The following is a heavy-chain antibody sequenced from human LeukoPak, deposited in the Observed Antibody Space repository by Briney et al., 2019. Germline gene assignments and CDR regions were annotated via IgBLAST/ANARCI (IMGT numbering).Heavy chain of an antibody. CDR2: ISGSGGST. J-gene: IGHJ4*02. D-gene: IGHD1-1*01. CDR3: AKASNTWNYFDY. CDR1: GFTFSSFA. V-gene: IGHV3-23*01. Sequence: GGSLRLSCAASGFTFSSFAMSWVRQAPGKGLEWVSAISGSGGSTYYADSVKGRFTISRDNSKNTLSLQMNSLRAEDTAIYYCAKASNTWNYFDYWGQGTLVTISS.